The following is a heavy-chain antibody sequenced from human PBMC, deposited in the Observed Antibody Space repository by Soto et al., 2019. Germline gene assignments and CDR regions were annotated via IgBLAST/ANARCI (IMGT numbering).Heavy chain of an antibody. D-gene: IGHD2-15*01. CDR2: IVNDGSST. Sequence: EVQLVESGGGLVQPGGSLRLSCAASGFTFSNYWMHWVRQLPGEGPVWVSRIVNDGSSTTYADSVKGRFTISRDNAKNTLYLQMNSLGVEDTAVYHCVREGSWNFDSWGQGTLVTVSS. CDR1: GFTFSNYW. J-gene: IGHJ4*02. V-gene: IGHV3-74*03. CDR3: VREGSWNFDS.